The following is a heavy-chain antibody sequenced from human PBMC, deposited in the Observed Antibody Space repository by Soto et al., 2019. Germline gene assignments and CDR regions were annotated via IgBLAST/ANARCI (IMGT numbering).Heavy chain of an antibody. CDR2: VYFSGTT. CDR3: ARHGSY. J-gene: IGHJ4*02. Sequence: LSLTCTVSGVSITTTSYYWSWIRQPPGKGLKWIGSVYFSGTTYCNPSLKSRVTISVDTSKNHFSLRLSSVTAADTAIYYCARHGSYWGQGTLVTVSS. CDR1: GVSITTTSYY. V-gene: IGHV4-39*01.